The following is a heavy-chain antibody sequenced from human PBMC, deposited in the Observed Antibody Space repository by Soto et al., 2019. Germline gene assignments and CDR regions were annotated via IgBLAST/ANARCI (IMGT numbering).Heavy chain of an antibody. V-gene: IGHV3-7*01. Sequence: EVQLVESGGGLVQPGGSLRLSCAASGFTFSSYWMSWVRQAPGKGLEWVANIKQDGSEKYYVDSVKGRFTISRDNAKNSLYLQMNSLRAEDTAVYYCARVIPHYCSGGSCYGPFAYWGQGTLVTVSS. D-gene: IGHD2-15*01. CDR1: GFTFSSYW. CDR2: IKQDGSEK. CDR3: ARVIPHYCSGGSCYGPFAY. J-gene: IGHJ4*02.